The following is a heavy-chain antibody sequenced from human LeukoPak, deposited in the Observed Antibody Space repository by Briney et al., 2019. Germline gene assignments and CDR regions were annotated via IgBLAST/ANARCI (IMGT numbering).Heavy chain of an antibody. Sequence: GGSLRLSCAASGFTFSSYEMNWVRQAPGKGLEWVSYISSSGSTIYYADSVKGRFTFSRDNAKNSLYLQMNSLRAEDTAVYYCARAGGYGGNSGWFDPWGQGTLVTVSS. D-gene: IGHD4-23*01. V-gene: IGHV3-48*03. CDR1: GFTFSSYE. CDR3: ARAGGYGGNSGWFDP. CDR2: ISSSGSTI. J-gene: IGHJ5*02.